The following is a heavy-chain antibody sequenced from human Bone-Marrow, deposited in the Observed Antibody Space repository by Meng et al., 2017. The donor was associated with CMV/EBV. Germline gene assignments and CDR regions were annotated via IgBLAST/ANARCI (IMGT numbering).Heavy chain of an antibody. CDR2: IYHSGST. CDR1: GGPISSSNW. CDR3: ARVSLDCSGGSCSYWFDP. Sequence: SETLSLTCAVPGGPISSSNWWSWVRQPPGKGLEWIGEIYHSGSTNYNPSLTSRVTISVAKSKNQFPLKLSSVTAADTAVYYCARVSLDCSGGSCSYWFDPWGQGTLVTVSS. J-gene: IGHJ5*02. D-gene: IGHD2-15*01. V-gene: IGHV4-4*02.